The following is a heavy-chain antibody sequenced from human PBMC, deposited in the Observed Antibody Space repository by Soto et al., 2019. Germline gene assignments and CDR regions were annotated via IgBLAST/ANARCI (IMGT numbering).Heavy chain of an antibody. CDR1: GGSFSCYY. CDR2: INHSGST. CDR3: ARVAVTDLRYFDWLSAPVNWFDP. J-gene: IGHJ5*02. V-gene: IGHV4-34*01. D-gene: IGHD3-9*01. Sequence: PSETLSLTCAVYGGSFSCYYWSWIRQPPGKGLEWIGEINHSGSTNYNPSLKSRVTISVDTSKNQFSLKLSPVTAADTAVYYCARVAVTDLRYFDWLSAPVNWFDPWGQGTLVTVSS.